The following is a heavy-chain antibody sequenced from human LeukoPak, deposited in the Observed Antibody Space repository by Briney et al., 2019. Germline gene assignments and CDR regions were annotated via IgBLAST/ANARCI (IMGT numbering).Heavy chain of an antibody. D-gene: IGHD4-17*01. CDR2: IYYSGST. V-gene: IGHV4-59*01. CDR3: ARPYGDYGDAFDI. CDR1: GGSISSYY. Sequence: PSETLSLTCTVSGGSISSYYWSWIRQPPGKGLEWIGYIYYSGSTNYNPSLKSRVTISVDTSKNQFSLKLSSVTAADTAVYYCARPYGDYGDAFDIWGRGTMVTVSS. J-gene: IGHJ3*02.